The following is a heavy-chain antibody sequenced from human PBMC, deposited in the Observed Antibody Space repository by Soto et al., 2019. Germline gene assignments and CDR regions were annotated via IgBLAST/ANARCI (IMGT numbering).Heavy chain of an antibody. CDR3: ARVHKNWFDS. V-gene: IGHV5-10-1*01. J-gene: IGHJ5*01. CDR2: IDPSDSYT. Sequence: GESLKISCKASGYNFTAFWIHLVRQMPGKGLEWLGKIDPSDSYTNYSPSFEGHVTISTDNSITTAYLQWSSLRASDTALYFCARVHKNWFDSWAQGTMVTVSS. CDR1: GYNFTAFW.